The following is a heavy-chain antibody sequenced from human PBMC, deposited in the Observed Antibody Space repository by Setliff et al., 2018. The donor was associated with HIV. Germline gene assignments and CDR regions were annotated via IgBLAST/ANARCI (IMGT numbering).Heavy chain of an antibody. CDR2: INHSGST. J-gene: IGHJ6*03. Sequence: SETLSLTCTVSGGSISSHYWSWIRQPPGKGLEWIGEINHSGSTNYNPPLKSRVTISVDTSKNQFSLNLSSVTAADTAVYYCARAFYYYYMDVWGKGTTVTVSS. CDR3: ARAFYYYYMDV. CDR1: GGSISSHY. V-gene: IGHV4-34*01.